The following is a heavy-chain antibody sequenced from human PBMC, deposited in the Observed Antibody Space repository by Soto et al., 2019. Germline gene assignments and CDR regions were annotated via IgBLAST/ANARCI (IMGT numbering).Heavy chain of an antibody. CDR3: AKDPEVYVGRYYFDY. CDR1: GFTFSSYA. CDR2: ISGSGGST. D-gene: IGHD2-8*01. V-gene: IGHV3-23*01. J-gene: IGHJ4*02. Sequence: EVQLLESGGGLVQPGGSLRLSCAAAGFTFSSYAMSWVRQAPGKGLEWVSAISGSGGSTYYADSVKGRFTISRDNSKNPLYLQMNSPRAEDTAVYYCAKDPEVYVGRYYFDYWGQGTLVTVSS.